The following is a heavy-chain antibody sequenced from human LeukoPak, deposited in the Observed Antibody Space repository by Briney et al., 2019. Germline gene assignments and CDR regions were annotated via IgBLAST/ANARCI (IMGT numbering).Heavy chain of an antibody. CDR3: ARGTAAAANDY. CDR2: IYYSGST. D-gene: IGHD6-13*01. J-gene: IGHJ4*02. CDR1: GGSISSSSYY. Sequence: SETLSLTCTVSGGSISSSSYYWGWIRQPPGKGLEWIGSIYYSGSTYYNPSLKSRVTISVDTSKNQFSLKLSSVTAADTAVYYCARGTAAAANDYWGQGTLVTVSS. V-gene: IGHV4-39*07.